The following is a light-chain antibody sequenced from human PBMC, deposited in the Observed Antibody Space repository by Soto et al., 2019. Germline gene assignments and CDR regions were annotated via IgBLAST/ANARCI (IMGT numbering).Light chain of an antibody. CDR2: GAS. CDR1: QSVGCNS. CDR3: QQYDTSHT. J-gene: IGKJ4*01. V-gene: IGKV3-20*01. Sequence: EIVLTQSPGTLSLSPGERATLSCRASQSVGCNSLAWYQQKPGQAPSLLIYGASSRAPGISDRYSGRGSGTDFTLTINLLEPEVFAEYYCQQYDTSHTFGRGTRLEIK.